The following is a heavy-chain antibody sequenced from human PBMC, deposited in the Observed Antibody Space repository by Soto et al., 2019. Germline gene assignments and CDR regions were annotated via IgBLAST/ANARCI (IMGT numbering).Heavy chain of an antibody. Sequence: ASVKVSCKASGYTFTSYAMHWVRQAPGQRLEWMGWINAGNGNTKYSQKFQGRVTITRDTSASTAYMELSSLRSEDTAVYYCARVSLRFLEWFSDYWGQGTLVTVSS. J-gene: IGHJ4*02. CDR2: INAGNGNT. D-gene: IGHD3-3*01. CDR3: ARVSLRFLEWFSDY. V-gene: IGHV1-3*01. CDR1: GYTFTSYA.